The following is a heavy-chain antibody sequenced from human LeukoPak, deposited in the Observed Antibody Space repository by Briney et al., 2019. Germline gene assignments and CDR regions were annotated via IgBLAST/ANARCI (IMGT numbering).Heavy chain of an antibody. Sequence: GGSLRLSCAASGFTFSSYAMSWVRQAPGKGLEWVSVIYSGGSTYYADSVKGRFTISRDNSKNTLYLQMNSLRAEDTAVYYCATYQLLLSLLFWGQGTLVTVSS. J-gene: IGHJ4*02. V-gene: IGHV3-23*03. CDR1: GFTFSSYA. CDR3: ATYQLLLSLLF. CDR2: IYSGGST. D-gene: IGHD2-2*01.